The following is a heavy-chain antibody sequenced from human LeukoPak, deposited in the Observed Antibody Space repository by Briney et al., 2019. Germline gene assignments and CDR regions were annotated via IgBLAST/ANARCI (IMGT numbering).Heavy chain of an antibody. CDR3: AKMTDMSGGGFDY. V-gene: IGHV3-23*01. J-gene: IGHJ4*02. D-gene: IGHD3-16*01. CDR1: GFTFSTYA. CDR2: LSDSGDST. Sequence: GGSLRLSCAASGFTFSTYAMSWVRQAPGKGLEWVSVLSDSGDSTYYADSVKGRFTISRDNSKNTLYLQMNSLRAEDTAVYYCAKMTDMSGGGFDYWGQGTLVTVSS.